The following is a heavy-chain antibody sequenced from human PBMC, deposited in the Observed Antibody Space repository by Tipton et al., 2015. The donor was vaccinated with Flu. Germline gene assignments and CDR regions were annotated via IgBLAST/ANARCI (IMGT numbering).Heavy chain of an antibody. Sequence: LRLSCTVSGGSISGYYWSWIRQPPGKGLEWIAYIYYSGSTNYNPSLKSRVTTSVDMSKNQFSLKLNSVTAADTAVYYCARSPGYYFDYWGQGTLVTVSS. V-gene: IGHV4-59*01. CDR3: ARSPGYYFDY. CDR1: GGSISGYY. CDR2: IYYSGST. J-gene: IGHJ4*02.